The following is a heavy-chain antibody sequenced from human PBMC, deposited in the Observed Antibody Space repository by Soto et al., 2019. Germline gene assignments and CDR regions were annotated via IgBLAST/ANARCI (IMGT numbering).Heavy chain of an antibody. V-gene: IGHV3-15*01. D-gene: IGHD3-3*01. CDR2: IKSKTDGGTT. J-gene: IGHJ4*02. CDR3: TTVGGRSYHYWSGYYRNFAY. Sequence: EVQLVESGGGLVKPGGSLRLSCAASGFTFSNAWMSWVRQAPGKGLEWVGRIKSKTDGGTTDYAAPVKGRFTISRDDSKDTLYLQMNSLKTEDTAVYYCTTVGGRSYHYWSGYYRNFAYWGQGTLVTVSS. CDR1: GFTFSNAW.